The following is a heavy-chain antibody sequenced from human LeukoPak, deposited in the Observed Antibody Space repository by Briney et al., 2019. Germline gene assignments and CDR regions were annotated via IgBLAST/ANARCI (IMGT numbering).Heavy chain of an antibody. V-gene: IGHV1-69*01. J-gene: IGHJ4*02. CDR3: ARGDY. Sequence: ASVKVSCKASGGNFSNYANSLVRQAPGQGLEWMGGIIPIFGTANYAQKFQGRVTIIADESMNTAYMELSSLRSEDTAVYYCARGDYWGQGTLVTVSS. CDR2: IIPIFGTA. CDR1: GGNFSNYA.